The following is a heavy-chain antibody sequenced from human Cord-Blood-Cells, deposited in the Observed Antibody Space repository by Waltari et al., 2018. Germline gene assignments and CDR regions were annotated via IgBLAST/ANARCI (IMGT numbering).Heavy chain of an antibody. J-gene: IGHJ5*02. D-gene: IGHD1-7*01. CDR3: ARDGLTGTTYNWFDP. V-gene: IGHV4-4*07. CDR1: GGSISSYY. Sequence: QVQLQESGPGLVKPSETLSLTCTVSGGSISSYYWSWIRQPAGKGLEWIGRIYTSGSTNYNPSLKSRFTMSVDTSKNQFSLKLSSVTAADTAVYYCARDGLTGTTYNWFDPWGQGTLVTVSS. CDR2: IYTSGST.